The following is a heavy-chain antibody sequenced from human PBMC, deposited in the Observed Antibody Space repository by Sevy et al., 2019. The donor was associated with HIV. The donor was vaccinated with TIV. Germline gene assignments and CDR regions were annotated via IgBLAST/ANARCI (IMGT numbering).Heavy chain of an antibody. Sequence: GGSLRLSCAASGFTFSTYDMHWVRQAPGKGLEWVAYIRYDGSNKYYGDSVRGRFTLSRDNSKSKLYVQLNSLRAEDTAVYYCARGRKTTQEWLEELDYYYGMDVWGQGTSVTVSS. CDR3: ARGRKTTQEWLEELDYYYGMDV. J-gene: IGHJ6*02. CDR1: GFTFSTYD. CDR2: IRYDGSNK. D-gene: IGHD2-8*01. V-gene: IGHV3-30*02.